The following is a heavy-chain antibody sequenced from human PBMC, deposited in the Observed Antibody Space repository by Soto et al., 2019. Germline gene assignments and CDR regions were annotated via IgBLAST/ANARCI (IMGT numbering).Heavy chain of an antibody. D-gene: IGHD6-13*01. CDR3: VRRWYYFDY. Sequence: LRLSCAASGFTFSSYAMHWVRQAPGKGLEWVAVISYDGSNKYYADSVKGRFTISRDNSKNTLYLQMNSLRAEDTAVYYCVRRWYYFDYWGQGTLVTVSS. J-gene: IGHJ4*02. CDR2: ISYDGSNK. V-gene: IGHV3-30-3*01. CDR1: GFTFSSYA.